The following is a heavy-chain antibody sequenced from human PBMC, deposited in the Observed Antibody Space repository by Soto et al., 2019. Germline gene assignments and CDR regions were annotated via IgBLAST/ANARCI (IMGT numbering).Heavy chain of an antibody. CDR3: GSVRPSGYVLS. V-gene: IGHV4-59*01. Sequence: ETLSLTCTFSGGSLSSYYWTWIRQSPGKGLEWIGYVYFSGNTNYNPSLKSRVTISIDTSKNKFSLWLAPVTAADTAFYYCGSVRPSGYVLSWGQGTLVTVSS. J-gene: IGHJ5*02. D-gene: IGHD6-25*01. CDR2: VYFSGNT. CDR1: GGSLSSYY.